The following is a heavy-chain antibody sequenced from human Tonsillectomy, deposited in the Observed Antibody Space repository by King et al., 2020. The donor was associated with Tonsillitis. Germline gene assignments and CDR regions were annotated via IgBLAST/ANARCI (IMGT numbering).Heavy chain of an antibody. V-gene: IGHV1-46*01. D-gene: IGHD3-22*01. CDR2: INPSGGST. CDR3: ARTYYYDRSGYYFGY. J-gene: IGHJ4*02. Sequence: QLVQSGAEVKKPGASVKVSCKASGYTFTSYYVHWVRQAPGQGLEWMGLINPSGGSTSYAQKFQGRVIMTRDKSTSTVYMELSSLRSEDTAVYYCARTYYYDRSGYYFGYWGQGTLVTVSS. CDR1: GYTFTSYY.